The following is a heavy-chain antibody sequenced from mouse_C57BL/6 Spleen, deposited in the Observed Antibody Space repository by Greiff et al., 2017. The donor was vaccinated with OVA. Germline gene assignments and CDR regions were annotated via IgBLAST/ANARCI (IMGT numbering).Heavy chain of an antibody. CDR1: GYTFTSYW. CDR3: ARGGITTVVVHFDY. Sequence: QVQLQQPGAELVKPGASVKMSCKASGYTFTSYWITWVKQRPGQGLEWIGGIYPGSGCTNYNEKFKSKATLTVDTSSSTAYMQLSSLTSEDSAVYYCARGGITTVVVHFDYWGQGTTLTVSS. CDR2: IYPGSGCT. D-gene: IGHD1-1*01. J-gene: IGHJ2*01. V-gene: IGHV1-55*01.